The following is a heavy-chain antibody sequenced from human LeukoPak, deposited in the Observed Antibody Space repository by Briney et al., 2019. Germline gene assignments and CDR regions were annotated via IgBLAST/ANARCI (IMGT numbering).Heavy chain of an antibody. V-gene: IGHV3-7*01. D-gene: IGHD5-12*01. CDR2: INQDGSET. J-gene: IGHJ4*02. CDR3: AVPGRYHIGATILDF. Sequence: GGSLRLSCAASGFTFSSYFMTWVRQAPGKGLEWVANINQDGSETYYVDSVRGRFTISRDNAKNSLYLQMNSLRAEDTAIYYCAVPGRYHIGATILDFWGQGTLVTVSS. CDR1: GFTFSSYF.